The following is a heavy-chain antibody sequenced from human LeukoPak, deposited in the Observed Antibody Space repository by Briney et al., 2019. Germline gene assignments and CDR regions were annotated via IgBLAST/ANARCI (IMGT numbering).Heavy chain of an antibody. D-gene: IGHD3-9*01. CDR2: ISSSSSYI. CDR1: GFTFSSYS. J-gene: IGHJ4*02. V-gene: IGHV3-21*01. Sequence: GGSLRLSCAASGFTFSSYSMNWVRQAPGKGLEWVSSISSSSSYIYYADSVKGRFTISRDNAKNSLYLQMNSLRAEDTAVYYCARTTLQSDYDILTDYYRAFDYWGQGTLVTVSS. CDR3: ARTTLQSDYDILTDYYRAFDY.